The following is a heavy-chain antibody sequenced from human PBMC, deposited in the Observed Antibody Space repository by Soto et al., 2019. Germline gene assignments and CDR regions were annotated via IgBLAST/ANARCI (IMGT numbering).Heavy chain of an antibody. CDR3: ARGVYGSGNYYTGPSAFDI. V-gene: IGHV1-69*06. D-gene: IGHD3-10*01. J-gene: IGHJ3*02. Sequence: QVQLEQSGAEVKKPGSSVKVSCKASGGTLSDHGVAWLRQAPGQGLEWMGGTIPVFNTAKYAQKFQGRVTVTSDKFTNIAYMELSRLRSEDTAFYFCARGVYGSGNYYTGPSAFDIWGQGTIVIVSS. CDR1: GGTLSDHG. CDR2: TIPVFNTA.